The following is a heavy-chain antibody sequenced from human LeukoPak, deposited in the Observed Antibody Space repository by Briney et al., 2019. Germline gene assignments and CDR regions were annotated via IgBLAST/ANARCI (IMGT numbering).Heavy chain of an antibody. CDR3: AKDMTERFNSGYEGPFDY. J-gene: IGHJ4*02. Sequence: PGGSLRLSCAASGFTFSSYAMSWVRQAPGKGLEWVSAISCSGGSTYYADSVKGRFTISRDNSKNTLYLQMNSLRAEDTAVYYCAKDMTERFNSGYEGPFDYWGQGTLVTVSS. CDR1: GFTFSSYA. D-gene: IGHD5-12*01. CDR2: ISCSGGST. V-gene: IGHV3-23*01.